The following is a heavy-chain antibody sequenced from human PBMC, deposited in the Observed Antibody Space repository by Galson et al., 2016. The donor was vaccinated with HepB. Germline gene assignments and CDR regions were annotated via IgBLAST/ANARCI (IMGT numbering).Heavy chain of an antibody. J-gene: IGHJ6*02. D-gene: IGHD2/OR15-2a*01. CDR1: GFTFINYG. CDR3: ARRGDTSMPRVSYYGMDV. CDR2: ISPYTTHT. Sequence: SVKVSCKASGFTFINYGISWVRQAPGQGLQWMGWISPYTTHTNYVQQFLGRVTMTTDTSTSTAYLELRSLTSDDAAVYYCARRGDTSMPRVSYYGMDVWGQGTTVIVSS. V-gene: IGHV1-18*01.